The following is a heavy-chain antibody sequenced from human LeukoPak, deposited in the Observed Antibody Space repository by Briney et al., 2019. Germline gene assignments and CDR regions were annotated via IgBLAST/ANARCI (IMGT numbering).Heavy chain of an antibody. CDR1: GFTVSSNY. CDR3: ARDHGLWFGELLYYFDY. V-gene: IGHV3-30*03. J-gene: IGHJ4*02. D-gene: IGHD3-10*01. CDR2: ISYDGSNK. Sequence: GGSLRLSCAASGFTVSSNYMSWVRQAPGKGLEWVAVISYDGSNKYYADSVKGRFTISRDNSKNTLYLQMNSLRAEDTAVYYCARDHGLWFGELLYYFDYWGQGTLVTVSS.